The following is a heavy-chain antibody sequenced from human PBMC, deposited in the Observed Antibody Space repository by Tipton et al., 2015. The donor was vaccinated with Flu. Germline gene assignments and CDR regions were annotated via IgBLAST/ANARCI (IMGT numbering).Heavy chain of an antibody. CDR3: VRRGPRTGDLTY. J-gene: IGHJ4*02. Sequence: QLVQSGAEVKKSGESLKISCKASGYTFRSYWIGWVRQMPGKGLEWMGIIYPGDSDTRYSPSFQGQVTISADKSISTAYVQWSSLRASDTAMYYCVRRGPRTGDLTYWGQGTLVTVSS. CDR2: IYPGDSDT. CDR1: GYTFRSYW. D-gene: IGHD7-27*01. V-gene: IGHV5-51*03.